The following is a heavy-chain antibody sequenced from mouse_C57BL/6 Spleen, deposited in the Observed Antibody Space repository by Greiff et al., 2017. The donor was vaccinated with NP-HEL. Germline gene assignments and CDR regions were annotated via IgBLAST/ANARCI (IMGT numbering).Heavy chain of an antibody. Sequence: EVKMVEDGGGLVKPGGSLKLSCAASGFTFSSYAMSWVRQTPEKRLEWVATISDGGSYTYYPDNVKGRFTISRDNAKNNLYLQMSHLKSEDTAMYYCAREEIVATEYDMDYWGQGTSVTVSS. CDR3: AREEIVATEYDMDY. CDR1: GFTFSSYA. CDR2: ISDGGSYT. D-gene: IGHD1-1*01. J-gene: IGHJ4*01. V-gene: IGHV5-4*01.